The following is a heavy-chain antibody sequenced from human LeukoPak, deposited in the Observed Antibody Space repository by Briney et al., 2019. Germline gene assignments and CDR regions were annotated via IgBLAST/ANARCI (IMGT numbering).Heavy chain of an antibody. CDR2: ISSSSSYI. J-gene: IGHJ4*02. CDR3: ARRGATAY. Sequence: PGGSLRLSCAASGYTFSSDSMNWVRRAPGRGLEWVSSISSSSSYIYYADSVKGRFTISRDNAKNSLHLQMNGLSAEDTAVYYCARRGATAYWGQGTLVTVSS. D-gene: IGHD1-26*01. CDR1: GYTFSSDS. V-gene: IGHV3-21*01.